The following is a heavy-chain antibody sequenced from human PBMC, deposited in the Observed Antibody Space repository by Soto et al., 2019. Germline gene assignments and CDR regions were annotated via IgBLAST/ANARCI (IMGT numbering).Heavy chain of an antibody. CDR3: VRDHAFGAVDY. V-gene: IGHV3-7*01. J-gene: IGHJ4*02. D-gene: IGHD3-10*01. CDR1: GFAFGRSW. Sequence: EVQLVETGGDLVQPGESLRLSCAASGFAFGRSWMGWVGQAQEKGLEWVAIVNEDGSVKLYMDSVEGRFTISRDNAKNSLYMQMHSVRDHDTSIYHCVRDHAFGAVDYWGQGTLVTVSS. CDR2: VNEDGSVK.